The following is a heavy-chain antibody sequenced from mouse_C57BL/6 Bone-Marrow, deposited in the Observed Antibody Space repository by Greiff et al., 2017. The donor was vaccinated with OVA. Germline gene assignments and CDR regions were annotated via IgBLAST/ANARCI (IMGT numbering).Heavy chain of an antibody. CDR1: GYTFTSYG. J-gene: IGHJ4*01. CDR3: ARRGYDGGGYAMDY. Sequence: QVQLKESGAELARPGASVKLSCKASGYTFTSYGISWVKQRTGQGLEWIGEIYPRSGNTYYNEKFKGKATLTADKSSSTAYMELRSLTSEDSAVYFCARRGYDGGGYAMDYWGQGTSVTVSS. V-gene: IGHV1-81*01. CDR2: IYPRSGNT. D-gene: IGHD2-2*01.